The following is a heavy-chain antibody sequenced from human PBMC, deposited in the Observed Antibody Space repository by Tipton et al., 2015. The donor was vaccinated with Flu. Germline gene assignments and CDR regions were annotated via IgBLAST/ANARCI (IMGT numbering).Heavy chain of an antibody. V-gene: IGHV4-4*07. CDR2: IYTSGST. D-gene: IGHD6-6*01. Sequence: TMSLTCTVSGGSISSYYWSWIRQPAGKGLEWIGRIYTSGSTNYNPSLKSRVTMSVDTSKNQFSLKLSSVTAADTAVYYCARVVPRAGDAFDIWGQGTMVTVSS. J-gene: IGHJ3*02. CDR1: GGSISSYY. CDR3: ARVVPRAGDAFDI.